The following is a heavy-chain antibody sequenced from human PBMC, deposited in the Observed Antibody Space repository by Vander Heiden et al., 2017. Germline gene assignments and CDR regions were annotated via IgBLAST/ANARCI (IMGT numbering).Heavy chain of an antibody. V-gene: IGHV3-53*01. CDR3: ARWRPYFDYGMDV. Sequence: EVQLVESGGGFIQPGGSLRLSCAASGFTVSSNYMSWVRQAPGKGLEWVSVIYSGGSTYYADSVKGRFTISRDNSKNTLYLQMNSLRAEDTAVYYCARWRPYFDYGMDVWGQGTTVTVSS. D-gene: IGHD3-10*01. CDR1: GFTVSSNY. CDR2: IYSGGST. J-gene: IGHJ6*02.